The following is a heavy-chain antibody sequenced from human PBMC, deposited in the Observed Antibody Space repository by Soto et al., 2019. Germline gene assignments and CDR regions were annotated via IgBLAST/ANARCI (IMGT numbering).Heavy chain of an antibody. CDR3: AKKFEGAGCYDY. CDR2: ISSFGIKT. V-gene: IGHV3-23*01. D-gene: IGHD2-15*01. CDR1: GFTYVSNA. J-gene: IGHJ4*02. Sequence: EVQLLESGGDLVQPGGSLRLSCAASGFTYVSNAMSWVRQVPGKGLEWISSFGIKTHYADSVKGRFTISRDNSKNTLYLQMNSLRAEDTAVYYCAKKFEGAGCYDYWGQGTLVTVSS.